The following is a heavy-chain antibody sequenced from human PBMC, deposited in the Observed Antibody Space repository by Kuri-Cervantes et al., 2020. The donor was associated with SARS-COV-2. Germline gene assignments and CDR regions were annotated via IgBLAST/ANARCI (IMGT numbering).Heavy chain of an antibody. D-gene: IGHD3-22*01. CDR3: AKGPDYYDSSGSFNY. J-gene: IGHJ4*02. CDR2: ISYDGSNK. CDR1: GFTFSSYG. V-gene: IGHV3-30*18. Sequence: GGSLRLSCAASGFTFSSYGMHWVRQAPGKGLEWVAVISYDGSNKYYADSVKGRFTISRDNSKNTLYLQMNSLRAEDAAVYYCAKGPDYYDSSGSFNYWGQGTLVTVSS.